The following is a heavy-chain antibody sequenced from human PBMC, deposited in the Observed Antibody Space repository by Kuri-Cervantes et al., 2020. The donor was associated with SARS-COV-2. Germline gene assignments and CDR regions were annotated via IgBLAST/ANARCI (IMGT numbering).Heavy chain of an antibody. Sequence: GGSLRLSCAASGFTFSSYAMHWVRQAPGKGLEWVAVISYDGSNKYYADSVKGRFTISRDDSKNMAYLQMHSLKTEDTAVYYCTTLIDYWGQGALVTVSS. CDR1: GFTFSSYA. J-gene: IGHJ4*02. V-gene: IGHV3-30-3*01. CDR3: TTLIDY. CDR2: ISYDGSNK.